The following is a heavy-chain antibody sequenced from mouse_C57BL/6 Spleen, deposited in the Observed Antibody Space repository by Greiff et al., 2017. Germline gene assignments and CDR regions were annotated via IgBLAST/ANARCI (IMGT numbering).Heavy chain of an antibody. CDR1: GYAFSSSW. CDR2: IYPGNGDT. D-gene: IGHD2-3*01. J-gene: IGHJ3*02. V-gene: IGHV1-82*01. CDR3: ARWGSYDGYCEGYGD. Sequence: VQLQESGPELVKPGASVTISCKASGYAFSSSWMNWVKQRPGKGLEWIGRIYPGNGDTDYNGKFKGKATLTADKSSSTAYMQLSSLTSEDSAVFIWARWGSYDGYCEGYGDWGQGTMVTVSA.